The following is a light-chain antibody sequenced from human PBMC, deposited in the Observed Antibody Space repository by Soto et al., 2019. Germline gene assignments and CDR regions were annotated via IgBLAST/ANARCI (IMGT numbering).Light chain of an antibody. Sequence: EIVLTQSPGTLSLSPGERATLSCRASQSVSSSYLAWYQQKPGQAPRLLIYGASSRATGIPDRFSGSGSGTDFTLTISRLEPEDFAVYYCQQYGRSPRTFGQGTKVEI. CDR2: GAS. CDR3: QQYGRSPRT. J-gene: IGKJ1*01. V-gene: IGKV3-20*01. CDR1: QSVSSSY.